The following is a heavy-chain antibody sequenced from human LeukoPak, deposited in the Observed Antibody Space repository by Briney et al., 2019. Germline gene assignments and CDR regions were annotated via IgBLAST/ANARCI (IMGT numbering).Heavy chain of an antibody. Sequence: GGSLRLSCVASGFTLSSYWMSWVRQAPGKGLEWVANIREDGSEKYYVDSVKGRFTISRDNSKNTLYLQMNSLRAEDTAVYYCARASGWYGDDYWGQGTLVTVSS. V-gene: IGHV3-7*03. D-gene: IGHD6-19*01. J-gene: IGHJ4*02. CDR3: ARASGWYGDDY. CDR1: GFTLSSYW. CDR2: IREDGSEK.